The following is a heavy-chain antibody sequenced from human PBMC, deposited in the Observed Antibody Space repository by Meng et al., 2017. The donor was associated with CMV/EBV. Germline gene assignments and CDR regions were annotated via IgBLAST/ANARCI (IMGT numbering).Heavy chain of an antibody. V-gene: IGHV3-21*01. CDR1: GFTFSSYS. CDR3: ARDEYDFWSGKNWRWDYYYYGMDV. Sequence: GGSLRLSCAASGFTFSSYSMNWVRQAPGKGLEWVSSISSSGSYIYYADSVKGRFTISRDNAKNSLYLQMNSLRAEDTAVYYCARDEYDFWSGKNWRWDYYYYGMDVWGQGTTVTVSS. CDR2: ISSSGSYI. J-gene: IGHJ6*02. D-gene: IGHD3-3*01.